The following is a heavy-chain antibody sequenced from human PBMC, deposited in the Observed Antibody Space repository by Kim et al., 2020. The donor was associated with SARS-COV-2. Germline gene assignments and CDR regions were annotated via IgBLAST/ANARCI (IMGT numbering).Heavy chain of an antibody. CDR2: IYSGGST. CDR1: GFTVSSNY. Sequence: GGSLRLSCAASGFTVSSNYMSWVRQAPGKGLEWVSVIYSGGSTYYADSVKGRFTISRDNSKNTLYLQMNSLRAEDTAVYYCARVQPVDYYDSSGYYYEVMGYFDYWGQGTLVTVSS. J-gene: IGHJ4*02. CDR3: ARVQPVDYYDSSGYYYEVMGYFDY. D-gene: IGHD3-22*01. V-gene: IGHV3-53*01.